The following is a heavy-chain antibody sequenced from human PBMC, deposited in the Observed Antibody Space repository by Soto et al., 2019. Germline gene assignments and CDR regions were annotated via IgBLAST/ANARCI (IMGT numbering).Heavy chain of an antibody. CDR2: IYSGGST. D-gene: IGHD3-10*01. CDR1: GFTVSSNY. CDR3: ARVLSGSYYNHFDY. J-gene: IGHJ4*02. Sequence: GGSLRLSCAASGFTVSSNYMSWVRQAPGKGLEWVSVIYSGGSTYYADSVKGRFTISRHNSKNTLYLQMNSLRAEDTAVYYCARVLSGSYYNHFDYWGQGTLVTVSS. V-gene: IGHV3-53*04.